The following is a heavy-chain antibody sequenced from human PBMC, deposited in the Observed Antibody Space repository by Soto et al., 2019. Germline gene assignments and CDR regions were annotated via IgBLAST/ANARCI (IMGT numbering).Heavy chain of an antibody. CDR3: RSGSTDAFDI. CDR1: GSIFSSYA. CDR2: ISYDGSNK. J-gene: IGHJ3*02. D-gene: IGHD6-13*01. V-gene: IGHV3-30-3*01. Sequence: GGSLRLSCAASGSIFSSYALHWVRQAPGKGLEWVALISYDGSNKYYADSVKGRFTISRDNAKNSLFLQMNSLRGEDTAVYYCRSGSTDAFDIWGQGTMVTVSS.